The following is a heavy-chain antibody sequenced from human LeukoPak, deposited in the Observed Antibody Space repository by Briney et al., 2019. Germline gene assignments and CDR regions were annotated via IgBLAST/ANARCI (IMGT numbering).Heavy chain of an antibody. CDR1: GFIYNYYY. Sequence: GGPLRLPCGAWGFIYNYYYVIWIPEAPGKAGEGVAYITRWEYYIYCGHCVRGLCRISRENAENALFLRMSSLRVEDTATYYCASDIVATSGDFWGQGTLVSVSS. V-gene: IGHV3-11*05. CDR2: ITRWEYYI. CDR3: ASDIVATSGDF. D-gene: IGHD5-12*01. J-gene: IGHJ4*02.